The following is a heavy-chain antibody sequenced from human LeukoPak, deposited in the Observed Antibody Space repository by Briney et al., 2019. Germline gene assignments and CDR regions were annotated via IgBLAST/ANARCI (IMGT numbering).Heavy chain of an antibody. CDR2: IFNSGST. CDR1: GGSISSSSYY. CDR3: ARQRIAAAGNDWFDP. V-gene: IGHV4-39*07. Sequence: SETLSLTCTVSGGSISSSSYYWGWLRQPPGKGLEWIMSIFNSGSTYYNPSLNSRVTISVDTSKNQFSLKLTSVTAADTAVYYCARQRIAAAGNDWFDPWGQGTLVTVSS. J-gene: IGHJ5*02. D-gene: IGHD6-13*01.